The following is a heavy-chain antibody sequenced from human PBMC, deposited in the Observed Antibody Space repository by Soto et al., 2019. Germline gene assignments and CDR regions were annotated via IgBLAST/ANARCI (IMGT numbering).Heavy chain of an antibody. CDR1: GFSFGSYS. D-gene: IGHD2-15*01. J-gene: IGHJ4*02. CDR2: ISSSSSIM. Sequence: GGALRLSSEASGFSFGSYSMSWVRQAPGKGVELVSYISSSSSIMYYADSVKGRLPISRDNAKNSLYLQMISLRDEDTAVYYCATRPPIGPAWYFFDFWGQGALVTVSS. CDR3: ATRPPIGPAWYFFDF. V-gene: IGHV3-48*02.